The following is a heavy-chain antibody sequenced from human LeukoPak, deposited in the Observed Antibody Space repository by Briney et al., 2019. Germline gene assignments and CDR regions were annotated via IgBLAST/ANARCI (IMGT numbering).Heavy chain of an antibody. CDR2: IYYSGST. V-gene: IGHV4-39*01. Sequence: SETLSLTCTVSGGSISSSSYYWGWIRQPPGKGLEWIGSIYYSGSTYYNPSLKSRVAMSVDTSKNQFSLKLSSVTAADTAVYYCARRKESYFDYWGQGTLVTVSS. J-gene: IGHJ4*02. CDR3: ARRKESYFDY. CDR1: GGSISSSSYY.